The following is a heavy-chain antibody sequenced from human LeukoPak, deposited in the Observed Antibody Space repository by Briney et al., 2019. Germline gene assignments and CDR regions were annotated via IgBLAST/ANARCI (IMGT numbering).Heavy chain of an antibody. V-gene: IGHV3-21*01. Sequence: GGSLRLSCAASGFTFSSYSMNWVRQAPGKGLEWVSSISSSSSYMYYEDSVKGRFTISRDNTKNSLYLQMNSLRAEDTAVYYCARGLLGYSNNWYLMGWFDPWGQGTLVTVSS. D-gene: IGHD6-13*01. J-gene: IGHJ5*02. CDR1: GFTFSSYS. CDR3: ARGLLGYSNNWYLMGWFDP. CDR2: ISSSSSYM.